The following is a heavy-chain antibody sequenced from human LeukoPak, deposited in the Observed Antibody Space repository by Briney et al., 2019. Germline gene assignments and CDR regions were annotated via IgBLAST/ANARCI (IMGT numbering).Heavy chain of an antibody. J-gene: IGHJ5*02. V-gene: IGHV2-5*02. Sequence: SGPTLVKPTQTLTLTCTFSGFSLSTSGVGVGWIRLPPGKALEWLALIYWDDDKRYSPSLKSRLTITKDTSKNQVVLTMTNMDPVDTTTYYCALRNFYGSGSYSNGITRFDPWGQGTLVTVSS. CDR2: IYWDDDK. D-gene: IGHD3-10*01. CDR3: ALRNFYGSGSYSNGITRFDP. CDR1: GFSLSTSGVG.